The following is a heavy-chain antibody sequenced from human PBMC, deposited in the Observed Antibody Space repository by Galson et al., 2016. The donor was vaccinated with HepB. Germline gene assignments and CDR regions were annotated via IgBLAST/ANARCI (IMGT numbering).Heavy chain of an antibody. CDR2: INSQATGGPT. CDR3: AYYRDSLAKHVDY. J-gene: IGHJ4*02. CDR1: GFTFSDAW. V-gene: IGHV3-15*01. D-gene: IGHD3-10*01. Sequence: SLRLSCAASGFTFSDAWMKWVRQAPGKGLEWVGRINSQATGGPTDHGAPVKGRFTISRDDSKTTLFLQMDSLKTEDAGIYYFAYYRDSLAKHVDYWGQGTLVSVSS.